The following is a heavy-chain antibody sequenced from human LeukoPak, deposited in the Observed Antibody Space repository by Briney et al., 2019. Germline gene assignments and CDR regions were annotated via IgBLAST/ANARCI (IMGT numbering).Heavy chain of an antibody. V-gene: IGHV4-59*13. CDR1: GGSISNYY. Sequence: PSETLSLTCTVSGGSISNYYWSWIRQPPGKGREGIGYISYSGSTNYNPSLRSRVTISVDTSKNQFSLKLSSVTAADTAVYYCARGPLTIKYNAMDVWGQGTTVTVSS. CDR2: ISYSGST. D-gene: IGHD3-10*01. J-gene: IGHJ6*02. CDR3: ARGPLTIKYNAMDV.